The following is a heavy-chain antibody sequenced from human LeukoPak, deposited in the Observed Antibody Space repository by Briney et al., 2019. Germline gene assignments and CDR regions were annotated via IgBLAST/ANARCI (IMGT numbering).Heavy chain of an antibody. D-gene: IGHD2-21*01. CDR3: ATNTGAYAVLVAY. CDR2: INQGGSEK. V-gene: IGHV3-7*01. CDR1: GFTFSSSW. J-gene: IGHJ4*02. Sequence: GGSLRLSCAASGFTFSSSWMIWVRQAPGKGLEWVANINQGGSEKYYLDSVKGRFTISRDNADNSVYLEMHSLRAEDTAVYYCATNTGAYAVLVAYWGQGTLVTVSS.